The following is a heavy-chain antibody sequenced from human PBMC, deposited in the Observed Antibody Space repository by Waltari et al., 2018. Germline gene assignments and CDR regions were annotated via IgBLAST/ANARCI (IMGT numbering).Heavy chain of an antibody. CDR2: INHSGST. Sequence: QVQLQQWGAGLLKPSETLSLTCAVYGGSFSGYYWSWIRQPPGKGLEWIGEINHSGSTNYNPSLKSRVTISVDTSKNQFSLKLSSVTAADTAVYYCARGRQSRYYYYGMDVWGQGTTVTVSS. CDR1: GGSFSGYY. CDR3: ARGRQSRYYYYGMDV. V-gene: IGHV4-34*01. J-gene: IGHJ6*02. D-gene: IGHD6-19*01.